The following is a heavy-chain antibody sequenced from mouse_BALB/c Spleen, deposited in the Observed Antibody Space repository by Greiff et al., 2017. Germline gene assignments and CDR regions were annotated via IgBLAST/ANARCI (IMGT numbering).Heavy chain of an antibody. Sequence: EVQLQQSGAELVKPGASVKLSCTASGFNIKDTYMHWVKQRPEQGLEWIVRIDPANGNTKYDPKFQGKATITADTSSNTAYLQLSSLTSEDTAVYYCARSYYGNFDYWGQGTTLTVSS. V-gene: IGHV14-3*02. CDR1: GFNIKDTY. CDR3: ARSYYGNFDY. CDR2: IDPANGNT. J-gene: IGHJ2*01. D-gene: IGHD2-1*01.